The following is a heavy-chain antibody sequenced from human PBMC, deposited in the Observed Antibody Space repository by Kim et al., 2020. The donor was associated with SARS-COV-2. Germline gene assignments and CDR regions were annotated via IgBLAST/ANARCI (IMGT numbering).Heavy chain of an antibody. V-gene: IGHV3-30*04. D-gene: IGHD6-13*01. CDR1: GFSFSTYA. CDR2: ISYDANTE. J-gene: IGHJ4*02. CDR3: ARGGNDYSRADYFDN. Sequence: GGSLRLSCAASGFSFSTYAMDWVRQAPGKGLEWVAVISYDANTEFYADSVRGRFTISRDNSKNTLYLQMNSLRPEDTAVYYCARGGNDYSRADYFDNWDQGTHVTDYS.